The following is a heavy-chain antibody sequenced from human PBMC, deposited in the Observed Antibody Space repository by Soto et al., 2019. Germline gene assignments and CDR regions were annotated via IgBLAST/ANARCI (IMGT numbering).Heavy chain of an antibody. Sequence: EVQLLESGGGLVQPGGSLSLSCAASGFTFSSYAMSWVRQAPGKGLEWVSAISGSGGSTYYADSVKGRFTISRDNSKNTLYLQMNSLRAEDTAVYYCAKEARITFGGVIVTDFDYWGQGTLVTVSS. D-gene: IGHD3-16*02. J-gene: IGHJ4*02. CDR2: ISGSGGST. CDR3: AKEARITFGGVIVTDFDY. V-gene: IGHV3-23*01. CDR1: GFTFSSYA.